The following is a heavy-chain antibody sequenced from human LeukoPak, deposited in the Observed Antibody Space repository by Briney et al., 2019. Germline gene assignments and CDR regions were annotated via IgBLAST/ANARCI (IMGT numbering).Heavy chain of an antibody. Sequence: GGSLRLSCAASGFTFSSYGMNWVRQAPGKGLEWVSYISSSSGTIYYADSVKGRFTISRDNSKNTLYLQMNSLRAEDTAVYYCARARWLPGLYYWGQGTLVTVSS. J-gene: IGHJ4*02. CDR2: ISSSSGTI. CDR1: GFTFSSYG. CDR3: ARARWLPGLYY. D-gene: IGHD5-24*01. V-gene: IGHV3-48*01.